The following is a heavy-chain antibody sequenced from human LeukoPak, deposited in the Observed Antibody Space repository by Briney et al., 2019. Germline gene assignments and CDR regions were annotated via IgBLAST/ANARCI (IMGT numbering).Heavy chain of an antibody. D-gene: IGHD3-10*01. J-gene: IGHJ3*02. CDR3: ASGPLWFGESHAFDI. CDR2: IIPILGIA. CDR1: GGTFSSYA. V-gene: IGHV1-69*04. Sequence: SVKVSCKASGGTFSSYAISWVRQAPGQGLEWMGRIIPILGIANYAQKFQGRVTTTADKSTSTAYMELSSLRSEDTAVYYCASGPLWFGESHAFDIWGQGTMVTVSS.